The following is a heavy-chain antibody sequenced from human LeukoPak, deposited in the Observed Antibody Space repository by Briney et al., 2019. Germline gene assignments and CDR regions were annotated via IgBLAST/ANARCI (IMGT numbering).Heavy chain of an antibody. V-gene: IGHV1-18*01. CDR3: VRDWDYSVDY. Sequence: ASVKVSCKTSGYTFTSYGISWVRQAPGQGLEWMGWITAYNGDTKYAQKLQGRVTVTTDTSTSTAYMELRSLRSDDTAVYYCVRDWDYSVDYWGQGTLVTVSS. J-gene: IGHJ4*02. D-gene: IGHD4/OR15-4a*01. CDR2: ITAYNGDT. CDR1: GYTFTSYG.